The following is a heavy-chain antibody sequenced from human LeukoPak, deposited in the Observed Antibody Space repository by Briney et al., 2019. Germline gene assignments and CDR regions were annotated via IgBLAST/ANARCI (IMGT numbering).Heavy chain of an antibody. D-gene: IGHD1-26*01. CDR2: ISSSSSYI. V-gene: IGHV3-21*01. CDR1: GFTFSSYS. Sequence: PGGSLRLSCAASGFTFSSYSMNWVRQAPGKGLEWVSSISSSSSYIYYADSVKGRFTISRDNAKNSLYLQMNSLRAEDTAVYYCARDSSGSYESGYYYGMDVWGQGTTVTVSS. CDR3: ARDSSGSYESGYYYGMDV. J-gene: IGHJ6*02.